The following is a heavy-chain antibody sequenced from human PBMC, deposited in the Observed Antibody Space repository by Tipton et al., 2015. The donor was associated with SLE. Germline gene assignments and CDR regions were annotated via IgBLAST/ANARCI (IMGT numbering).Heavy chain of an antibody. Sequence: SLRLSCVASGFNFITYAMSWVRQSPGKGLEWVSTISSSGLNTYYADSVKGRFTISRDNSNNTLYLQMNSLRAEDTALYYCAKDIMGGPYWYFDLRGRGTLVTVSS. CDR3: AKDIMGGPYWYFDL. J-gene: IGHJ2*01. CDR2: ISSSGLNT. D-gene: IGHD2-8*01. CDR1: GFNFITYA. V-gene: IGHV3-23*01.